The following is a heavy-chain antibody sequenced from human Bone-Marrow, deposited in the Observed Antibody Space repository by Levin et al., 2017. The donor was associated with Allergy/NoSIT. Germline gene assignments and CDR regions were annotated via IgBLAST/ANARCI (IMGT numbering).Heavy chain of an antibody. D-gene: IGHD4-17*01. Sequence: SETLSLTCTVSGGSISSGGYYWSWIRQHPGKGLEWIGYIYYSGSTYYNPSLKSRVTISVDTSKNQFSLKLSSVTAADTAVYYCARTYGDYGFFDYWGQGTLVTVSS. CDR3: ARTYGDYGFFDY. J-gene: IGHJ4*02. CDR1: GGSISSGGYY. CDR2: IYYSGST. V-gene: IGHV4-31*03.